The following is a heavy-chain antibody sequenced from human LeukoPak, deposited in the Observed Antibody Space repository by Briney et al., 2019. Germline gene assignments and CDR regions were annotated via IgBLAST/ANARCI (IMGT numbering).Heavy chain of an antibody. CDR2: IKSKTDGGTT. CDR3: TTDSSSSLLDY. V-gene: IGHV3-15*01. Sequence: GGSLRLSCAAPGFTFSNAWMSWVRQAPGKGLEWVGRIKSKTDGGTTDYAAPVKGRFTISRDDSKNTLYLQMNSLKTEDTAVYYCTTDSSSSLLDYWGQGTLVTVSS. D-gene: IGHD6-13*01. CDR1: GFTFSNAW. J-gene: IGHJ4*02.